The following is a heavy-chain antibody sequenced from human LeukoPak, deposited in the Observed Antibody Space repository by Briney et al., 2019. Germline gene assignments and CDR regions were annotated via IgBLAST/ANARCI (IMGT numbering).Heavy chain of an antibody. CDR3: ATDANLDSVGDY. CDR2: ISYDGSNK. Sequence: PGGSLRLSCAASGFTFSSYGMHWVRQAPGKGLEWVTFISYDGSNKNYAHSVKGRFTISRDNSKNTLYLEMISLGVEDTAVYYCATDANLDSVGDYWGQGSLVTVSS. D-gene: IGHD5-18*01. J-gene: IGHJ4*02. CDR1: GFTFSSYG. V-gene: IGHV3-30*02.